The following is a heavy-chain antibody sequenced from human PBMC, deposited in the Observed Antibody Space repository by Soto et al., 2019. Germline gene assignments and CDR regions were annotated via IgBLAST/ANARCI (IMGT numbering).Heavy chain of an antibody. J-gene: IGHJ5*02. CDR3: ARGCTSTSCYRVGWFDP. CDR1: GYSFTSYW. V-gene: IGHV5-10-1*01. Sequence: GESLKISCKGSGYSFTSYWISWVRQMPGKGLEWMGRIDPSDSYTNYSPSFQGHVTISADKSISTAYLQWSSLKASDTAMYYCARGCTSTSCYRVGWFDPWGQGTLVTVSS. D-gene: IGHD2-2*01. CDR2: IDPSDSYT.